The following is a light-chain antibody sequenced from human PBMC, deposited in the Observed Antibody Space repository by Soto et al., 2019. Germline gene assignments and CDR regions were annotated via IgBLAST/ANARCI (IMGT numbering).Light chain of an antibody. V-gene: IGKV3-20*01. CDR1: QSVASRN. J-gene: IGKJ2*01. CDR2: GTS. Sequence: EIVLTQSPGTLSLSPGERATLSCRASQSVASRNLAWYQQRSGQAPRLLIYGTSSRAIHTPDRFSGSGSGTDFTLTISDLEPEDFAVYCCQQYGSSPTFGQGTKLEIK. CDR3: QQYGSSPT.